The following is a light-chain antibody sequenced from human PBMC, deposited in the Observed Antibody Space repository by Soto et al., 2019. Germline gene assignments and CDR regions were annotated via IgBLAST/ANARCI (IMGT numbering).Light chain of an antibody. J-gene: IGKJ4*01. Sequence: EIVMTQSPATLSVSPGERATLSCRASQSVSSNLAWYQQKPGQAPRLLIYGTYIRATGIPARFSGSGSGTEFTLTISSLQSEDFAVYYCQQYNNWPPLTSGGGTKVEIK. CDR3: QQYNNWPPLT. CDR1: QSVSSN. V-gene: IGKV3D-15*01. CDR2: GTY.